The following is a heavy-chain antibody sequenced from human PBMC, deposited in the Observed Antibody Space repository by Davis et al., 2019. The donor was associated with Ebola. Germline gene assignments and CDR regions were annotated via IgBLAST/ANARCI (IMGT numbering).Heavy chain of an antibody. V-gene: IGHV1-3*01. CDR1: GYTFTSYA. CDR2: INAGNGNT. Sequence: ASVKVSCKASGYTFTSYAMHWVRQAPGQRLEWMGWINAGNGNTKYSQKFQGRVAITRDTSASTAYMELSSLRSEDTAVYYCARDRDGYNWFDPWGQGTLVTVSS. J-gene: IGHJ5*02. CDR3: ARDRDGYNWFDP. D-gene: IGHD5-24*01.